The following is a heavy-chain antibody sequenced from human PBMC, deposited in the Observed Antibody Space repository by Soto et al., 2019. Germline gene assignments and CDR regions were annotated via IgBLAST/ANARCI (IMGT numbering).Heavy chain of an antibody. D-gene: IGHD4-4*01. CDR1: GYTFTSYG. V-gene: IGHV1-18*01. CDR3: ARGTLMTTVTLGGY. Sequence: ASVKVSCKASGYTFTSYGISWVRQAPGQGLEWMGRISANNGNTSYAQKLQGRVTMTRDTSTSTVYMELSSLRSEDTAVYYCARGTLMTTVTLGGYWGQGTLVTVSS. CDR2: ISANNGNT. J-gene: IGHJ4*02.